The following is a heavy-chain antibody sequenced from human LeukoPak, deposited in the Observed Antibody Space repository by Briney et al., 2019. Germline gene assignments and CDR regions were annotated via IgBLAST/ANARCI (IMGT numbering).Heavy chain of an antibody. CDR1: GYTFTGYY. Sequence: GASVKVSCKASGYTFTGYYMHRVRQAPGQGLEWIGWINPNSGGTNYAQKFQGRVTMTRDTSISTAYMELSRLRSDDTAVYYCARAYFGYYDFWSGYNYFDYWGQGTLVTVSS. J-gene: IGHJ4*02. V-gene: IGHV1-2*02. CDR3: ARAYFGYYDFWSGYNYFDY. CDR2: INPNSGGT. D-gene: IGHD3-3*01.